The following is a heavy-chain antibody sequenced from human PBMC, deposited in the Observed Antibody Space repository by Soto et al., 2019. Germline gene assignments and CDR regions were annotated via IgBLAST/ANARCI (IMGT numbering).Heavy chain of an antibody. V-gene: IGHV4-39*01. CDR1: GGSLSSSSYY. CDR3: ARHEVVVVPAAIDY. Sequence: SETLSLTCTVSGGSLSSSSYYLGWIRQPPGKGLEWIGSIYYSGSTYYNPSLKSRVTISVDTSKNQFSLKLSSVTAADTAVYYCARHEVVVVPAAIDYWGQGTLVTVS. J-gene: IGHJ4*02. CDR2: IYYSGST. D-gene: IGHD2-2*01.